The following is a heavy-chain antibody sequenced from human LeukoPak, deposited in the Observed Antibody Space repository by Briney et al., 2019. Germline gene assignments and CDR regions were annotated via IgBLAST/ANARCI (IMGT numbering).Heavy chain of an antibody. CDR2: INHSGST. V-gene: IGHV4-34*01. J-gene: IGHJ4*02. CDR3: ARGPQRHYYDSSGYYYSLKYYFDY. Sequence: SETLSLTCAVYGGSFSGYYWSWIRQPPGEGREWVGEINHSGSTNSNPSLKSRVSISVDTSKNQFSLKLSSVTAADTAVYYCARGPQRHYYDSSGYYYSLKYYFDYWGQGTLVTVSS. D-gene: IGHD3-22*01. CDR1: GGSFSGYY.